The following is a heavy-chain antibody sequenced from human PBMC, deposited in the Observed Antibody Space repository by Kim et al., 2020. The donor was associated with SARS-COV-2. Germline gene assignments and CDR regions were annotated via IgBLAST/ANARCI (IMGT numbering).Heavy chain of an antibody. V-gene: IGHV3-23*01. CDR1: GFTFSSFT. J-gene: IGHJ4*02. CDR3: AADWHHFDL. CDR2: ISRSGTDT. D-gene: IGHD3-9*01. Sequence: GGSLRLSCAASGFTFSSFTMIWVRQAPGKGLEWVSIISRSGTDTNYADSVKGRFTISRDNTKNMMYLQMNNLRAEDTAVYYCAADWHHFDLWGQGTLVTAS.